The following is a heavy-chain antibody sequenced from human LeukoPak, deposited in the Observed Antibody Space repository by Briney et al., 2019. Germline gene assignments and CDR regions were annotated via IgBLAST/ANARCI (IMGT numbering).Heavy chain of an antibody. CDR3: AVHSSGPSWFYFDY. V-gene: IGHV1-18*01. D-gene: IGHD6-19*01. CDR1: GYTFTIYG. Sequence: GASVTVSFTSSGYTFTIYGISWVRQAPAQGLEWMGLIHAYNGNTNYAQKLQGRVTMTTDTSTSTAYLELRSLRSDGTAVYYCAVHSSGPSWFYFDYWGQGALVTVAS. CDR2: IHAYNGNT. J-gene: IGHJ4*02.